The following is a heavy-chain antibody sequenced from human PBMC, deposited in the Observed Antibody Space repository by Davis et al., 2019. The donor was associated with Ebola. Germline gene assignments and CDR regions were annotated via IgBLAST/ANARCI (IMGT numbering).Heavy chain of an antibody. Sequence: GESLKISCAASGFTVSSNYMSWVRQAPGKGLEWVSVIYSGGSTYYADSVKGRFTISRDNSKNTLYLQMNSLRAEDTAVYYCARVSEHGMDVWGKGTTVTVSS. CDR3: ARVSEHGMDV. J-gene: IGHJ6*04. V-gene: IGHV3-66*01. CDR1: GFTVSSNY. CDR2: IYSGGST.